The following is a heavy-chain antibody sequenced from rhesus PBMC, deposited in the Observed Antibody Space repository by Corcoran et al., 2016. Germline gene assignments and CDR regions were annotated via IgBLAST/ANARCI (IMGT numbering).Heavy chain of an antibody. J-gene: IGHJ4*01. D-gene: IGHD3-9*01. CDR1: GYSISRGYS. CDR2: IYGSGGSN. Sequence: QVQLQESGPGLVKPSETLTLTCAGSGYSISRGYSGNWITQPPGKGLEWIGSIYGSGGSNYLNPSLKSRVTLSVDTSKNQFSLKVSSVTAADTAVYYCARNNHYHTYFDYWGQGVLVTVSS. CDR3: ARNNHYHTYFDY. V-gene: IGHV4S14*01.